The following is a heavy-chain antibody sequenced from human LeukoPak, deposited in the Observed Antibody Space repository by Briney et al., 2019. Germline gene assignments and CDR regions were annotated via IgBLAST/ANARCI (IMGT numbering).Heavy chain of an antibody. CDR3: ARFSPRAMGNYLDF. V-gene: IGHV4-30-2*01. Sequence: PSETLSLTCAVSGGSISSGSYSWSWIRQPPGKGLEWIGYIYPRGSTYYNPSLKSRVILSLDKSANQISLNLSSVTAADTAVHYCARFSPRAMGNYLDFWGQGTLVTVSS. CDR1: GGSISSGSYS. CDR2: IYPRGST. D-gene: IGHD7-27*01. J-gene: IGHJ4*02.